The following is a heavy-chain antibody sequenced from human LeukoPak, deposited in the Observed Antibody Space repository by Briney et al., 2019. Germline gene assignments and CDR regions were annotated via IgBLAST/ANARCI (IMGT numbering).Heavy chain of an antibody. CDR1: GGSFSGYY. D-gene: IGHD5-24*01. Sequence: SETLSLTCAVYGGSFSGYYWSWIRQPPGKGLEWIGEINHSGSTNYNPSLKSRVTISVDTSKNQFSLKLSSVTAADTAVYYCARDWEMATTLYWGQGTLVTVSS. CDR2: INHSGST. CDR3: ARDWEMATTLY. J-gene: IGHJ4*02. V-gene: IGHV4-34*01.